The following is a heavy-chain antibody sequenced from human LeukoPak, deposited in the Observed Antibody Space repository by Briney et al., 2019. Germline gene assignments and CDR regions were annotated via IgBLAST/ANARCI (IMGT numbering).Heavy chain of an antibody. V-gene: IGHV1-18*01. Sequence: GASVKVSCKASGYTFTSYGISWVRQAPGQGLEWMGWISVYNGNTNYAQKLQDRVTMTTDTSTTTAYMELRSLRFDDTAVYYCARNVGANFDYWGQGTLVTVSS. D-gene: IGHD3-10*01. CDR3: ARNVGANFDY. J-gene: IGHJ4*02. CDR1: GYTFTSYG. CDR2: ISVYNGNT.